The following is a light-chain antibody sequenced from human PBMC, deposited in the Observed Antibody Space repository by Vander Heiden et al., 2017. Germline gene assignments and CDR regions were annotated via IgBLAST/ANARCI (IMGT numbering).Light chain of an antibody. Sequence: SYVLPQPPSVSVAPGKTARITCGGNNIGSKSVHWYQQKPGQAPVLVVYEDSDRPSGIPERFSGSNSGNTDTLTISRVEAGDEADYYCQAWDSSSDHVVFGGGTKLTVL. CDR1: NIGSKS. V-gene: IGLV3-21*03. J-gene: IGLJ2*01. CDR3: QAWDSSSDHVV. CDR2: EDS.